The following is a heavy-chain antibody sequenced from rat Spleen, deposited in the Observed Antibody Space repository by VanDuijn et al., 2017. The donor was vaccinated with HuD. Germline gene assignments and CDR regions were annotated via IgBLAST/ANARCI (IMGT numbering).Heavy chain of an antibody. D-gene: IGHD2-6*01. CDR2: IDFSGST. CDR3: ARYRDTYGHVGIFDD. V-gene: IGHV3-1*01. CDR1: GYSITSNY. Sequence: EVQLQESGPGLVKPSQSLSLTCSVTGYSITSNYWGWIRKFPGNKMEWVGYIDFSGSTGYNPSLKARISISRDLSKKQFFLQLNSVSTEDTAIYYCARYRDTYGHVGIFDDWGQGVRVTVSP. J-gene: IGHJ2*01.